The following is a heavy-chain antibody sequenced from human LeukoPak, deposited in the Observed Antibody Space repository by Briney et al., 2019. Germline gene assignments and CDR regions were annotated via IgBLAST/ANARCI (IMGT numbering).Heavy chain of an antibody. CDR2: IIPIFGTA. D-gene: IGHD3-3*01. CDR1: GGTFSSYA. CDR3: AGSLRFLEWSNYYYYMDV. V-gene: IGHV1-69*01. Sequence: GSSVKVSCKASGGTFSSYAISWVRQAPGQGLEWMGGIIPIFGTANYAQKFQGRVTITADESTSTAYMELSSLRSEDTAVYYCAGSLRFLEWSNYYYYMDVWGKGTTVTVSS. J-gene: IGHJ6*03.